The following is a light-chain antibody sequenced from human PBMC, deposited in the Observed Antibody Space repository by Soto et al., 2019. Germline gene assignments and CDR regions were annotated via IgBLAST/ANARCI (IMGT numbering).Light chain of an antibody. CDR1: QSVSSSY. J-gene: IGKJ1*01. Sequence: EIVLTQSPCTLSLSPGERASLSCGASQSVSSSYLAWYQQIPGQAPRLLINDASRRATGIPDRFSGSGYGTDFNLTIGRLETEDFAVYYCQQYGSSPPTFGQGTKVDIK. V-gene: IGKV3-20*01. CDR3: QQYGSSPPT. CDR2: DAS.